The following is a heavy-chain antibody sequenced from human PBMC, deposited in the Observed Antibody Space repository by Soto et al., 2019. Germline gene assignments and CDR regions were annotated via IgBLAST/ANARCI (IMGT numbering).Heavy chain of an antibody. J-gene: IGHJ6*02. V-gene: IGHV4-59*08. D-gene: IGHD3-10*01. CDR2: VHHSWGS. CDR3: ARQGFGPLHGLVDV. Sequence: QVQLQESGPGLVKPSETLSLSCTVSGGSISSYYWSWFRQSPGKRMEWIGYVHHSWGSSYNPSLQSRVAISLETSKSQFSLKVTSVTATDTAVYYCARQGFGPLHGLVDVWGQGNTVTVSS. CDR1: GGSISSYY.